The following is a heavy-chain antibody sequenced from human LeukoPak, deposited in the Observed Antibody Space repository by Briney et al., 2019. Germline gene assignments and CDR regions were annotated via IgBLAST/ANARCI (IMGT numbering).Heavy chain of an antibody. CDR3: ARGRRYYDSSGYYLLDAFDI. CDR1: GGSSSGYY. Sequence: SETLSLTCAVYGGSSSGYYWSWIRQPPGKGLEWIGEINHSGSTNYNPSLKSRVTISVDTSKNQFSLKLSSVTAADTAVYYCARGRRYYDSSGYYLLDAFDIWGQGTMVTVSS. CDR2: INHSGST. V-gene: IGHV4-34*01. J-gene: IGHJ3*02. D-gene: IGHD3-22*01.